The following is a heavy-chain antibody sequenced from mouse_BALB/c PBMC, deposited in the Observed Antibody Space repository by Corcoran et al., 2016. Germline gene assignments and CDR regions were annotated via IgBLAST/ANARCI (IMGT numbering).Heavy chain of an antibody. CDR1: GYTFTNYG. Sequence: QIQLVQSGPELTKPGETVKISCKASGYTFTNYGMNWVKQAPGKGLKWLGGINTYTGEPTYADDFKGRFAFSLETSASTAYLQINNLKNEDTATYFCARGDYGSSYFDYWGQGTTLTVSS. J-gene: IGHJ2*01. CDR2: INTYTGEP. CDR3: ARGDYGSSYFDY. V-gene: IGHV9-3-1*01. D-gene: IGHD1-1*01.